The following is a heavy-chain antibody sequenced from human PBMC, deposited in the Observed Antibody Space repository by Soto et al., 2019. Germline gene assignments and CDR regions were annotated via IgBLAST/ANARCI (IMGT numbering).Heavy chain of an antibody. CDR2: ISSSGSTI. J-gene: IGHJ4*02. D-gene: IGHD2-8*01. V-gene: IGHV3-11*01. Sequence: PGGSLRLSCAASGFTFSDHYMSWLRQAPGKGLEWVSHISSSGSTIYYADSVKGRFTISRDNAKNSLYLQMNSLRAEDTAVYYCASAYAISFHYWGQGALVTVSS. CDR1: GFTFSDHY. CDR3: ASAYAISFHY.